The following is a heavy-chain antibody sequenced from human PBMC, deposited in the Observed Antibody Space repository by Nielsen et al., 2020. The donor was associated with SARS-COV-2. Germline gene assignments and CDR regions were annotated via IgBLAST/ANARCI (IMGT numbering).Heavy chain of an antibody. D-gene: IGHD3-10*01. CDR3: ARGATLYGSGSYSSWFDP. CDR1: GFTFSSYD. CDR2: IGTAGDT. Sequence: GGSLRLSCAASGFTFSSYDMHWVRQATGKGLEWVSVIGTAGDTYYPGSVKGRFTISRENAKNSLYLQMNSLRAGDTAVYYCARGATLYGSGSYSSWFDPWGQGTLVTVSS. V-gene: IGHV3-13*04. J-gene: IGHJ5*02.